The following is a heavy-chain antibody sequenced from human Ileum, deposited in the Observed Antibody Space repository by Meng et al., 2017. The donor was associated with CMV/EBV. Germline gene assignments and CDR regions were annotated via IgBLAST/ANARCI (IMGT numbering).Heavy chain of an antibody. Sequence: ASVKVFCKASGYTFSTYDINWVRQATGQGLEWMGWMNPNSGNTGYAQKFQGRVTMTRNTSISTAYMELSDLRSEDTAVYYCARGLRGGYQGMGEFRNNWFDPWGQGTLVTVSS. CDR2: MNPNSGNT. CDR1: GYTFSTYD. D-gene: IGHD3-16*01. CDR3: ARGLRGGYQGMGEFRNNWFDP. V-gene: IGHV1-8*01. J-gene: IGHJ5*02.